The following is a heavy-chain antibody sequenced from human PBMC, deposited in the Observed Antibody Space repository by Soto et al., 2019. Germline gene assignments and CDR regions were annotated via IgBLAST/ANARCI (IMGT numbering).Heavy chain of an antibody. J-gene: IGHJ4*02. CDR2: IFWDDDK. V-gene: IGHV2-5*02. Sequence: QITLKESGPTLVKPTQTLTLTCTFSGFSLSTRGVGVAWIRQPPGKALEWLALIFWDDDKWYSPSLRSRLTITEDTXXNQVVXXXXXXXXXXXXXXXXXXXXXXXXXXXXXWGQGTLVTVSS. CDR3: XXXXXXXXXXXXX. CDR1: GFSLSTRGVG.